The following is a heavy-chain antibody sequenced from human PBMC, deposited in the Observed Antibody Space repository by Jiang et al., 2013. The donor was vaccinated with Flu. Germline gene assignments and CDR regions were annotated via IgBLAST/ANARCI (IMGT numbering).Heavy chain of an antibody. CDR3: AREGYSSGWYIRYFDI. J-gene: IGHJ3*02. CDR1: GGSISSYY. D-gene: IGHD6-19*01. Sequence: ETLSLTCTVSGGSISSYYWSWIRQPPGKGLEWIGYIYYSGSTNYNPSLKSRVTISVDTSKNQFSLKLSSVTAADTAVYYCAREGYSSGWYIRYFDIWGQGTMVTVSS. V-gene: IGHV4-59*01. CDR2: IYYSGST.